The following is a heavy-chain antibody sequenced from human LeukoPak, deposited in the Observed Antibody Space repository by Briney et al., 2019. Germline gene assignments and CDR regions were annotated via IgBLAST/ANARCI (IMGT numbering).Heavy chain of an antibody. Sequence: GGSLRLSCAASGFTFSSYSMNWVRQAPGKGLEWVSAISGSGGSTYYADSVKGRFTISRDNSKNTLYLQMNSLRAEDTAVYYCARTPSGWYPLHFDYWGQGTLVTVSS. CDR3: ARTPSGWYPLHFDY. J-gene: IGHJ4*02. CDR2: ISGSGGST. CDR1: GFTFSSYS. D-gene: IGHD6-19*01. V-gene: IGHV3-23*01.